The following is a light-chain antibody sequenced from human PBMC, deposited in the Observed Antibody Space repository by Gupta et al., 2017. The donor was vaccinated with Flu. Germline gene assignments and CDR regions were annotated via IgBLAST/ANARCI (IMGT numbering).Light chain of an antibody. CDR1: QSVSSPY. V-gene: IGKV3-20*01. J-gene: IGKJ1*01. CDR3: HQDLNSLR. CDR2: GAS. Sequence: PGERATLSCRASQSVSSPYLAWYQQKPGQPPRLLIYGASNRATGIPDRFGGSGSGKDSTLTISRLEEEDFAVYYGHQDLNSLRFGQGTKVEIK.